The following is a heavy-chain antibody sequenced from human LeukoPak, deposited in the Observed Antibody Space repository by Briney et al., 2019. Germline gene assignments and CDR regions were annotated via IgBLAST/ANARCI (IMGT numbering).Heavy chain of an antibody. CDR2: ISYDGSNK. CDR1: GFTFSSYA. D-gene: IGHD3-10*01. Sequence: GGSLRLSRAASGFTFSSYAMHWVRQAPCKGLEWVAVISYDGSNKYYADSVNGRFTTSRDNSKNTLYLQMNSLRAEDTAVYYCAKLIRGAGGFEYFGMDIWGQGTTVTVSS. V-gene: IGHV3-30-3*02. J-gene: IGHJ6*02. CDR3: AKLIRGAGGFEYFGMDI.